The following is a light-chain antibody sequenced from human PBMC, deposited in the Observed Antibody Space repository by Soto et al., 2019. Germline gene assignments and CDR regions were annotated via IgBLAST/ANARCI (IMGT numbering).Light chain of an antibody. J-gene: IGKJ5*01. CDR1: QSVSSN. V-gene: IGKV3-15*01. CDR3: QQYNNWPIA. Sequence: EIVMTQSPATLSVSPGVRATLSCRASQSVSSNLAWYQQKPGQAPRLLIYGASTRVTGIPARFSGSGSGTEFTLTISSLQSEDVAVYYCQQYNNWPIAFGQGTRLEIK. CDR2: GAS.